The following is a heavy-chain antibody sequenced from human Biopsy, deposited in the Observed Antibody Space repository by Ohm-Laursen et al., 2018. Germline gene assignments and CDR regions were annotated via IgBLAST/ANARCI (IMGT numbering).Heavy chain of an antibody. Sequence: SDTLSLTCIVSGGSINSYYWSWMRQPAGKGLEWIGRLFTSGTTNYSPSLNNRVTMSVDTSKNQFSLRLTSVTAADPAVYYCVRGGSGSFPFDYWGPGTLVTVSS. CDR3: VRGGSGSFPFDY. J-gene: IGHJ4*02. CDR2: LFTSGTT. V-gene: IGHV4-4*07. D-gene: IGHD3-10*01. CDR1: GGSINSYY.